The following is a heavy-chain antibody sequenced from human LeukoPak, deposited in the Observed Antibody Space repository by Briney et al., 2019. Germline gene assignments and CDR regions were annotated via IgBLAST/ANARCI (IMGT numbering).Heavy chain of an antibody. D-gene: IGHD1-20*01. CDR2: ISAYNGNT. CDR1: GYTFTSCG. CDR3: ARVVTGNNVLWYDY. J-gene: IGHJ4*02. V-gene: IGHV1-18*01. Sequence: ASVKVSCKASGYTFTSCGISWVRQAPGQGLEWMGWISAYNGNTNYAQKLQGRVTMTTDTSTSTAYMELRSLRSDDTAVYYCARVVTGNNVLWYDYWGQGTLVTVSS.